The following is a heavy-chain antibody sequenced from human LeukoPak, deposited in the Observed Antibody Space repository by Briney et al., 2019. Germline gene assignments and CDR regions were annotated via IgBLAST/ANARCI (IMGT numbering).Heavy chain of an antibody. CDR3: ARVRGIAVAGEIDY. V-gene: IGHV3-48*04. J-gene: IGHJ4*02. Sequence: PGGSLRLSCAAFGFTFRSYGMNWVGQSPGKGWEGVSYISSSSSTLYYADSVKGRFTISRDNAKNSLYLQMNSLRAEDTAVYYCARVRGIAVAGEIDYWGQGTLVTVSS. D-gene: IGHD6-19*01. CDR1: GFTFRSYG. CDR2: ISSSSSTL.